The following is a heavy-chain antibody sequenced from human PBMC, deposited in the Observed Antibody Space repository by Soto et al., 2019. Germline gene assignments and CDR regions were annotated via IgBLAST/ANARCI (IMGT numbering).Heavy chain of an antibody. V-gene: IGHV3-21*01. Sequence: GRSLRLSCAASGFTFSSYSMNWVRQAPGKGLEWVSSISSSSSYIYYADSVKGRFTISRDNAKNSLYLQMNSLRAEDTAVYYCAREDTAAGTPPLDYWGQGTLVTVSS. CDR1: GFTFSSYS. D-gene: IGHD6-13*01. CDR2: ISSSSSYI. CDR3: AREDTAAGTPPLDY. J-gene: IGHJ4*02.